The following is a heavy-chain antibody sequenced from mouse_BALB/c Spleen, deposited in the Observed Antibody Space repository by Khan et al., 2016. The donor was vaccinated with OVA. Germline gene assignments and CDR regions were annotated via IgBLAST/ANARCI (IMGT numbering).Heavy chain of an antibody. D-gene: IGHD4-1*01. J-gene: IGHJ3*01. CDR2: ISSGADYT. CDR1: GFTFSSYS. Sequence: VELVESGGDLVKPGGSLKLSCAASGFTFSSYSMSWVRQTPDKRLEWVATISSGADYTYYPDSVKGRFTISRDNAKNTLYLQMSSLKSEDTAMYYCASHLTGSFAYWGQGTLVTVSA. CDR3: ASHLTGSFAY. V-gene: IGHV5-6*01.